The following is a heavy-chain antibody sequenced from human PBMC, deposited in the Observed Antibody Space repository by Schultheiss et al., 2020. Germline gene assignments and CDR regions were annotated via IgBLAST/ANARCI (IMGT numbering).Heavy chain of an antibody. Sequence: SQTLSLTCAISGDSVSSNSAAWNWIRQSPSRGLEWLGRTYYRSKWYNDYAVSVKSRITINPDTSKNQFSLQLNSVTPEDTALYYCARELEYYYDSSGYYKGVGAFDIWGQGTMVTVSS. CDR3: ARELEYYYDSSGYYKGVGAFDI. V-gene: IGHV6-1*01. CDR2: TYYRSKWYN. CDR1: GDSVSSNSAA. D-gene: IGHD3-22*01. J-gene: IGHJ3*02.